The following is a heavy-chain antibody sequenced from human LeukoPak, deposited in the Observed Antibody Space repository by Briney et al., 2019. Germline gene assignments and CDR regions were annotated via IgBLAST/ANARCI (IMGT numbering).Heavy chain of an antibody. CDR3: ARDLSLPQYYYDSSGYYAPPRGFDY. Sequence: ASVKVSCRALGYIFTDYYMHWVRQAPGQGLEWMGWINPNSGGTNYAQKFQGRVTMTRDTSISTAYMELSRLRSDDTAVYYCARDLSLPQYYYDSSGYYAPPRGFDYWGQGTLVTVSS. CDR1: GYIFTDYY. CDR2: INPNSGGT. D-gene: IGHD3-22*01. J-gene: IGHJ4*02. V-gene: IGHV1-2*02.